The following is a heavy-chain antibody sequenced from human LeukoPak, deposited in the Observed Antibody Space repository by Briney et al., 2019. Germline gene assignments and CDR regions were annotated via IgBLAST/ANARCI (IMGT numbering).Heavy chain of an antibody. J-gene: IGHJ6*02. D-gene: IGHD5-18*01. CDR2: ISISGRTI. CDR3: ARESPYSYGYKQNIGHYYYGMDV. CDR1: VFTLTDYY. Sequence: PGGSLRLSCAASVFTLTDYYISWIRPAPERGRGWVSYISISGRTIYYADSVKGRFTISRDNSKNTLYLQMNSLRAEDTAVYYCARESPYSYGYKQNIGHYYYGMDVWGQGTTVTVSS. V-gene: IGHV3-11*01.